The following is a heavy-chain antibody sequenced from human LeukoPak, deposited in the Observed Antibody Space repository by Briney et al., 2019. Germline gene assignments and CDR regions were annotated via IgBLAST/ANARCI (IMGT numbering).Heavy chain of an antibody. J-gene: IGHJ5*02. CDR3: ARGESWGITGTNLYNWFDP. Sequence: GGSLRLSCAASGFTFSTYAMHWVRQAPGKGLEWVAVISYDGSSKYYADSVKGRFTISRDNTKNSLYLQMNSLSGEDTAVYYCARGESWGITGTNLYNWFDPWGQGTLVTVSS. CDR2: ISYDGSSK. CDR1: GFTFSTYA. V-gene: IGHV3-30*14. D-gene: IGHD1-7*01.